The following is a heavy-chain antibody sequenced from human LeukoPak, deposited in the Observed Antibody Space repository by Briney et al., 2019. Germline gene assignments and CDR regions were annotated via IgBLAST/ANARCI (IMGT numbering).Heavy chain of an antibody. Sequence: GGSLRLSCAASGFIFNNYAIACVRQGPGKGLEWVSGISASGSRTYYADSVKGRFTISRDNSKNTLFLQMNSLRAEDTAVYYCAKAQGSCGGDTCQYAVDVWGQGTTVTVSS. V-gene: IGHV3-23*01. CDR1: GFIFNNYA. J-gene: IGHJ6*02. D-gene: IGHD2-15*01. CDR3: AKAQGSCGGDTCQYAVDV. CDR2: ISASGSRT.